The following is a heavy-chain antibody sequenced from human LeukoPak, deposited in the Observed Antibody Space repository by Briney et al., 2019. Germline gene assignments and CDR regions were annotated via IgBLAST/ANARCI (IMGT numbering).Heavy chain of an antibody. Sequence: ASVTVSCKASGYTFTNYHVAWVRQAPGQGLEWMGWVSTNDGNTVYAQRLQGRVTMTTDTSTSVAYTELRSLTSDDTAVYYCTRAPPGMTMMTDYWGQGTLVTVSS. CDR1: GYTFTNYH. J-gene: IGHJ4*02. CDR3: TRAPPGMTMMTDY. CDR2: VSTNDGNT. D-gene: IGHD3-22*01. V-gene: IGHV1-18*01.